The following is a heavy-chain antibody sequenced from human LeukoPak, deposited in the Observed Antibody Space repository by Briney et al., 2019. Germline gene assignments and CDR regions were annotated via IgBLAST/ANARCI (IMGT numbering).Heavy chain of an antibody. CDR2: IYYSGST. CDR1: GGSINSYY. D-gene: IGHD3-3*01. V-gene: IGHV4-59*12. Sequence: SQTLSLTCAVSGGSINSYYWSWIRQPPGKGLEWIGYIYYSGSTHYNPSLKSRATISVDSSKNQFSLKLSSVTAADTAVYYCAREEWLAFDYWGQGAQVTVSS. J-gene: IGHJ4*02. CDR3: AREEWLAFDY.